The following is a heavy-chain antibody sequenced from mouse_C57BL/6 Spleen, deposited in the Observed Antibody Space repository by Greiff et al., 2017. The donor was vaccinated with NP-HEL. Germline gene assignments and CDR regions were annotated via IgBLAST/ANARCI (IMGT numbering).Heavy chain of an antibody. J-gene: IGHJ2*01. CDR2: ISYDGSN. V-gene: IGHV3-6*01. D-gene: IGHD4-1*01. CDR1: GYSITSGYY. Sequence: EVHLVESGPGLVKPSQSLSLTCSVTGYSITSGYYWNWIRQFPGNKLEWMGYISYDGSNNYNPSLKNRISITRDTSKNQFFLKLNSVTTEDTATYYCASSWDGYWGQGTTLTVSS. CDR3: ASSWDGY.